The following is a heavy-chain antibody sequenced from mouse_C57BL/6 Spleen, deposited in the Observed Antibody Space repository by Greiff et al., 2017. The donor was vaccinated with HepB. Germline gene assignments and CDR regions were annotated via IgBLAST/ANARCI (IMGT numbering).Heavy chain of an antibody. CDR1: GYAFTNYL. Sequence: QVQLQQSGAELVRPGTSVKVSCKASGYAFTNYLIEWVKQRPGQGLEWIGVINPGSGGTNYNEKFKGKATLTADKYSSTAYMQLSSLTSEDSAVYFCARDYYGRAYYAMDYWGQGTSVTVSS. J-gene: IGHJ4*01. CDR3: ARDYYGRAYYAMDY. V-gene: IGHV1-54*01. D-gene: IGHD1-1*01. CDR2: INPGSGGT.